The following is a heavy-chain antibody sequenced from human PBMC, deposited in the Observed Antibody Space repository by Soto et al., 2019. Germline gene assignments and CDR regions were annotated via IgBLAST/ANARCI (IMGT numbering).Heavy chain of an antibody. CDR1: GFYFSTSW. J-gene: IGHJ4*02. CDR3: SRYLDF. CDR2: INPDGSAK. Sequence: GSRSLSAAAAGFYFSTSWMYWVRQTPGKGLEWVANINPDGSAKNYVDSVKGRFTLSRDKAKNSLFLQMSSLTAEDSGLYFCSRYLDFWGRGTLVTVSS. V-gene: IGHV3-7*01.